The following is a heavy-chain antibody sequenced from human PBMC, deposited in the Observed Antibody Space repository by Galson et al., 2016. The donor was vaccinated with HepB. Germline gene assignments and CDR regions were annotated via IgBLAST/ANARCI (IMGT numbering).Heavy chain of an antibody. V-gene: IGHV3-9*01. J-gene: IGHJ4*02. Sequence: SLRLSCAASGFTFDDYAMHWVRQAPGKGLEWVSGISWNSGGRDYADSVKGRFTISRDNAKNPLYPHMNSLRVEDTAMYFCAKDTTKGWGSEDYWGQGTLVTVSS. D-gene: IGHD3-16*01. CDR3: AKDTTKGWGSEDY. CDR1: GFTFDDYA. CDR2: ISWNSGGR.